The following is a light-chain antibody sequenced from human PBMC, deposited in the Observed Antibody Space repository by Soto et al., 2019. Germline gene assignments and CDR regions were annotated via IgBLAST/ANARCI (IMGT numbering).Light chain of an antibody. V-gene: IGKV1-5*01. CDR1: QSISSW. CDR2: DAF. J-gene: IGKJ1*01. Sequence: DIQMTQSPSTLSASVGDRVTITCRASQSISSWLAWYQQKPGKAPKLLIYDAFSLESGVPSRFSDSGSGTEFTPTTTGLQPGDFATYYCEQYNSYWTFGQGTKVEIK. CDR3: EQYNSYWT.